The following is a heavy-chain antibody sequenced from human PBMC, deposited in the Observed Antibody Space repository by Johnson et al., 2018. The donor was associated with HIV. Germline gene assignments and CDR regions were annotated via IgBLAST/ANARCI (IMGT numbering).Heavy chain of an antibody. D-gene: IGHD6-19*01. CDR1: GFSVSSNY. CDR2: IGTAGDT. J-gene: IGHJ3*02. V-gene: IGHV3-13*01. Sequence: EQLVESGGGLVQPGGSLRLSCAASGFSVSSNYMTWVRQCPGKGLEWVSAIGTAGDTYYPGSVKGRFTISRDNAKNSLYLQMNSLRAEDTAVYYSASSGWFDAACDIWGQGTMVTVSS. CDR3: ASSGWFDAACDI.